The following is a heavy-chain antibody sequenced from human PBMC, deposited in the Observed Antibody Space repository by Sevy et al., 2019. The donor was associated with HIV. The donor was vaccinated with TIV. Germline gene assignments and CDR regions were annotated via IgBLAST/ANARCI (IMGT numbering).Heavy chain of an antibody. J-gene: IGHJ6*03. V-gene: IGHV5-51*01. CDR2: IYPGDSDT. CDR1: GYSFTSYW. Sequence: GESLKISCKGSGYSFTSYWIGWVRQMPGKGLEWMGIIYPGDSDTRYSPSFQGQVTISADKSISTAYLQWSSLKASDTAMYYCARSGPGYDFWSGYFSSLVRDYYMDVWGKGTTVTVSS. D-gene: IGHD3-3*01. CDR3: ARSGPGYDFWSGYFSSLVRDYYMDV.